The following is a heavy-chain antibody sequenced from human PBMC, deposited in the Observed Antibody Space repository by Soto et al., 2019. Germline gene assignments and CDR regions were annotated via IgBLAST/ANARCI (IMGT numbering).Heavy chain of an antibody. J-gene: IGHJ4*02. V-gene: IGHV3-48*02. CDR2: ISSSSSTI. CDR1: VFTFSSYS. CDR3: ARDLRVPVAATPSYFDY. D-gene: IGHD2-15*01. Sequence: GGSLRLSCAASVFTFSSYSMNWVRQAPGKGLEWVSYISSSSSTIYYADSVKGRFTISRDNAKNSLYLQMNSLRDEDTAVYYCARDLRVPVAATPSYFDYWGQGTLVTVS.